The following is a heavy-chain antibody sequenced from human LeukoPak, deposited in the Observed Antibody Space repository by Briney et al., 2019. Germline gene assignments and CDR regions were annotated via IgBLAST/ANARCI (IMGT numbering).Heavy chain of an antibody. Sequence: SVKVSCTASGGTFSSYAISWVRQAPGQGLEWMGRIIPILGIANYAQKFQGRVTITADKSTSTAYMELSSLRSEDTAVYYCARERATTPFRFDYWGQGTLVTVSS. CDR3: ARERATTPFRFDY. D-gene: IGHD1-26*01. CDR1: GGTFSSYA. V-gene: IGHV1-69*04. J-gene: IGHJ4*02. CDR2: IIPILGIA.